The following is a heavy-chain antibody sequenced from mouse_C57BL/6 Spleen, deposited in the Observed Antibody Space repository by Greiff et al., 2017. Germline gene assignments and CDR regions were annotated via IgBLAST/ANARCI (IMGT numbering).Heavy chain of an antibody. D-gene: IGHD4-1*01. V-gene: IGHV8-12*01. J-gene: IGHJ4*01. CDR3: ARRAGGYYYAMDY. CDR1: GFSLSTSGMG. CDR2: IYWDDDK. Sequence: QVTLKECGPGILQSSQTLSLTCSFSGFSLSTSGMGVSWIRQPSGKGLEWLAHIYWDDDKRYNPSLKRRLTISKDTSRNQVFLKITSVDTADTATYYCARRAGGYYYAMDYWGQGTSVTVSS.